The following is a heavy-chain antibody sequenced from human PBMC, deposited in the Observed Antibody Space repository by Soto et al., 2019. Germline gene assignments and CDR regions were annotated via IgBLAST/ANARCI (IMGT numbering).Heavy chain of an antibody. Sequence: GGSLRLSCAASGFTFSNYYMSWIRQAPGKGLEWVSYISSSGSSIYYADSVKGRFTISRDNAKNSLYLQMNSLRAEDTAVYYCARDVQALASFDYWGQGTLVTVSS. V-gene: IGHV3-11*01. J-gene: IGHJ4*02. D-gene: IGHD1-1*01. CDR1: GFTFSNYY. CDR3: ARDVQALASFDY. CDR2: ISSSGSSI.